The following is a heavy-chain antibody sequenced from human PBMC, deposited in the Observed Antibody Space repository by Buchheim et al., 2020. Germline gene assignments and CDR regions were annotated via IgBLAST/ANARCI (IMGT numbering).Heavy chain of an antibody. CDR3: AKVGYDILTGWDVVFDY. CDR2: ISGSGGST. D-gene: IGHD3-9*01. Sequence: EVQLLESGGGLVQPGGSLRLSCAASGFTFSSYAMSWVRQAPGKGLEWVSAISGSGGSTYYADSVKGRFTISRDNSKNTLYLQMNSLRAEDTAEYYCAKVGYDILTGWDVVFDYWGQGTL. CDR1: GFTFSSYA. V-gene: IGHV3-23*01. J-gene: IGHJ4*02.